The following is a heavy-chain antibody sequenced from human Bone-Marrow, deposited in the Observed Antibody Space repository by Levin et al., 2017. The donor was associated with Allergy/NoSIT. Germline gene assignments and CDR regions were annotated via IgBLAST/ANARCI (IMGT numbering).Heavy chain of an antibody. Sequence: GGSLRLSCAASGFTFAVYDMSWVRQGPGQGLEWVSVISGSGGTTYYADSVKGRFTISRDNSKNTLYLQMNNLRAEDTAVYYWAARPTVIPPPEHWGQGTRVTVSS. CDR3: AARPTVIPPPEH. D-gene: IGHD4-17*01. CDR1: GFTFAVYD. V-gene: IGHV3-23*01. CDR2: ISGSGGTT. J-gene: IGHJ1*01.